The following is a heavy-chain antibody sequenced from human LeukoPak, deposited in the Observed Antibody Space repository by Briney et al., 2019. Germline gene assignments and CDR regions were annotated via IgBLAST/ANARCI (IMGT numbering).Heavy chain of an antibody. CDR1: RFTFSSYG. Sequence: GGSLRLSCAASRFTFSSYGMSWVRQAPGKGLEWASTISGSGGSTYYADSVKGRFTISRDNSKNTLYLQMNSLRAEDTAVYYCAREGLYGGKNADYWGQGTRVTVSS. J-gene: IGHJ4*02. V-gene: IGHV3-23*01. CDR3: AREGLYGGKNADY. CDR2: ISGSGGST. D-gene: IGHD4-23*01.